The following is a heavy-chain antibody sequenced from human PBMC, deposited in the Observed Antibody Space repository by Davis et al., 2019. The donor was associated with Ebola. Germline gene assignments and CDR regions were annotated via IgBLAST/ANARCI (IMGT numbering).Heavy chain of an antibody. CDR3: AREKADWSGYPNLYYYYGMDV. CDR1: GYSISSGYY. J-gene: IGHJ6*04. D-gene: IGHD3-3*01. CDR2: IYHSGST. Sequence: MPSETLSLTCTVSGYSISSGYYWGWIRQPPGKGLEWIGSIYHSGSTYYNPSLKSRVTISVDTSKNQFSLKLSSVTAADTAVYYCAREKADWSGYPNLYYYYGMDVWGKGTTVTVSS. V-gene: IGHV4-38-2*02.